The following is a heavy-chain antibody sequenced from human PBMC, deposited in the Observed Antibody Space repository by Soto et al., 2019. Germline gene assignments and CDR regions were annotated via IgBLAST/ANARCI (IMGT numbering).Heavy chain of an antibody. J-gene: IGHJ6*02. V-gene: IGHV4-4*07. CDR1: GVSIRDYY. CDR2: MYISGST. Sequence: QVQLQESGPGLVKPSETLSVTCSVSGVSIRDYYWSWIRQPAGKGLEWIGRMYISGSTKYNASLKSRVTMSADTSVNQFSLTLSSVTAADTAIYYCARIYNRGFYRPEGDYYFYGMDVWGQGTTVTVS. D-gene: IGHD5-12*01. CDR3: ARIYNRGFYRPEGDYYFYGMDV.